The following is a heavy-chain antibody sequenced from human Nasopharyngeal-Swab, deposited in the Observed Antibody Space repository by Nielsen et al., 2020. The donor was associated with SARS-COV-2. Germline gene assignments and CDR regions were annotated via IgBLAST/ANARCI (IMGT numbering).Heavy chain of an antibody. J-gene: IGHJ4*02. D-gene: IGHD5/OR15-5a*01. CDR3: AKLGLFAGYDYSVAY. CDR2: ISGSGGST. V-gene: IGHV3-23*01. CDR1: GLTIANYA. Sequence: GGSLRLSCAASGLTIANYAMSWVRQAPGKGLEWVSGISGSGGSTYYADSVKGQFTISKDNSRNTVYLQMNSLRAEDPAVYYCAKLGLFAGYDYSVAYWGQGTLVTVSS.